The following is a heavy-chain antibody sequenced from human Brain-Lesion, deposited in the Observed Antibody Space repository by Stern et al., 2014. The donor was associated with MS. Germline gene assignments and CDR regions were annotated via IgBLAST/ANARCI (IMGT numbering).Heavy chain of an antibody. CDR1: GYIFTGYY. D-gene: IGHD3-3*01. V-gene: IGHV1-2*02. J-gene: IGHJ6*02. CDR2: INPNTGGT. Sequence: VQLVQSGAEVKKPGASVKVSCKTSGYIFTGYYIHWVRQAPGQGLEWMAWINPNTGGTTYQQKFPGIVTMSRDTSISTAYVELSSLTSDDTAVYYCARDQRGITIFGVVTDYYYLGMDVWGQGTTVTVSS. CDR3: ARDQRGITIFGVVTDYYYLGMDV.